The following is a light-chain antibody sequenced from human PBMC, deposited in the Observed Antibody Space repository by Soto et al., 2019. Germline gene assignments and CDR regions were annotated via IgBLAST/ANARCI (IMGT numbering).Light chain of an antibody. J-gene: IGLJ2*01. Sequence: QSVLTQPASVSGSPEQSITISCTGTSSDVGGYNYVSWYQQHPGKAPKLMIYEVSNRPSGVSNRFSGSKSGNTASLTISGLQAEDEDDYYCSSYTSSSTLDVVFGGGTKLTVL. CDR2: EVS. V-gene: IGLV2-14*01. CDR1: SSDVGGYNY. CDR3: SSYTSSSTLDVV.